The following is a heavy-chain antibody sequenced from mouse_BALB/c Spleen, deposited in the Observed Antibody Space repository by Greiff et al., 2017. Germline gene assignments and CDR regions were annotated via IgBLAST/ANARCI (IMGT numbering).Heavy chain of an antibody. J-gene: IGHJ4*01. CDR3: ARSPYYYGSSGAMDY. Sequence: VQLQQSGAELVRPGTSVKVSCKASGHAFTNYLIEWVKQRPGQGLEWIGVINPGSGGTNYNEKFKGKATLTADKSSSTAYMQLSSLTSDDSAVYFCARSPYYYGSSGAMDYWGQGTSVTVSS. CDR1: GHAFTNYL. V-gene: IGHV1-54*01. CDR2: INPGSGGT. D-gene: IGHD1-1*01.